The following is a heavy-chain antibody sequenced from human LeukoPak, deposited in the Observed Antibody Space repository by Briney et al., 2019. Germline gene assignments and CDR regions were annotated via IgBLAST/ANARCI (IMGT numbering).Heavy chain of an antibody. D-gene: IGHD2-2*02. J-gene: IGHJ6*02. V-gene: IGHV3-30*04. CDR3: AREGYCSSTNCYTPYYYYGMDV. CDR2: ISYDGSNK. CDR1: GFTFSSYA. Sequence: QTGGSLRLSCAASGFTFSSYAMHWVRQAPGKGLEWVTIISYDGSNKYYADSVKGRFTISRDNSKNTLHLQMNSLTAEDTAVYYCAREGYCSSTNCYTPYYYYGMDVWGQGITVTVSS.